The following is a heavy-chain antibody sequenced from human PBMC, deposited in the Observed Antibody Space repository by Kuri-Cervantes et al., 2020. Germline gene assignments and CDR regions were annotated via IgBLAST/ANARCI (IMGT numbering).Heavy chain of an antibody. J-gene: IGHJ5*02. Sequence: ASVKVSCKASGYTFTGYHMHWVRQAPGQGLEWMGWINPNSGGTNYAQKFQGRVTMTRDTSISTAYMELSRLRSDDTAVYYCATGGENYYGSGSYWDWFDPWGQGTLVTVSS. V-gene: IGHV1-2*02. CDR2: INPNSGGT. D-gene: IGHD3-10*01. CDR1: GYTFTGYH. CDR3: ATGGENYYGSGSYWDWFDP.